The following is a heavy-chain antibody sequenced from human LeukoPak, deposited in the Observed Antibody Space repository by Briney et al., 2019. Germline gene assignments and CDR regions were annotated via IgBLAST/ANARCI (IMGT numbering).Heavy chain of an antibody. V-gene: IGHV3-30*04. J-gene: IGHJ4*02. CDR2: IRYDGSNK. D-gene: IGHD2-15*01. CDR3: AKDFALLGFCSGGTCHAGDY. CDR1: GFAFSSYA. Sequence: GRSLRLSCAASGFAFSSYAMHWVRQAPGKGLEWVAFIRYDGSNKFYADSVKGRFTISRDNSKNTLYMQMNSLRAEDTAVYYCAKDFALLGFCSGGTCHAGDYWGQGTLVTVSS.